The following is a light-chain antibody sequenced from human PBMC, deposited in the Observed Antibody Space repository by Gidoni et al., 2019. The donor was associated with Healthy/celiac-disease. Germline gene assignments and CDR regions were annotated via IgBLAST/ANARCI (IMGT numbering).Light chain of an antibody. CDR3: QQYGRSPRT. Sequence: DIVLTQSTGTLSLSPGERATLSCRASQSVSSSYLAWYQQKPGQAPRLLIYGASSRATGIPDSSSGSGSGTDLTLTISRLEPEDFAVYYCQQYGRSPRTFGQGTKVESK. J-gene: IGKJ1*01. V-gene: IGKV3-20*01. CDR1: QSVSSSY. CDR2: GAS.